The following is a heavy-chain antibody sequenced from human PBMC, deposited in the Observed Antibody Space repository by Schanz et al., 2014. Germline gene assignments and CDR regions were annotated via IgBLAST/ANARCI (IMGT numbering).Heavy chain of an antibody. CDR1: GYDFHIYA. D-gene: IGHD2-2*01. J-gene: IGHJ4*02. CDR2: INPSGGGT. V-gene: IGHV1-46*02. Sequence: QVQLVQSGAEVKKPGSSMKVSCKASGYDFHIYAYSWVRQAPGQGLEWMGIINPSGGGTSYALRFQDRVTVTRDTSRSTVYMEVSSLRSEDTAVYYCARAPTAYCSDTSCLGTPFDYWGQGTLDTVSS. CDR3: ARAPTAYCSDTSCLGTPFDY.